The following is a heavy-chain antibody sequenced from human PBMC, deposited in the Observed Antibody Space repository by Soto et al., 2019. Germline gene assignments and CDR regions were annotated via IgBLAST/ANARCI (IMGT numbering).Heavy chain of an antibody. CDR3: GKVSTYYYDSTFDY. V-gene: IGHV3-30*18. J-gene: IGHJ4*02. CDR1: GFTFSSYG. D-gene: IGHD3-22*01. CDR2: ISYDGNYK. Sequence: SLRLSCAASGFTFSSYGMHWVRQAPGKGLEWVAIISYDGNYKYYADSVKGRFTISRDNSKNTLYLQMNSLRAEDTAVYYCGKVSTYYYDSTFDYWGQGTLVTVFS.